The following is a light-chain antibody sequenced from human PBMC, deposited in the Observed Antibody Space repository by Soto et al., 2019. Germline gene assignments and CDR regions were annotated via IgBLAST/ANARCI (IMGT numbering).Light chain of an antibody. CDR1: SGSVSTSYY. CDR2: STN. CDR3: VLYMGSGIWV. V-gene: IGLV8-61*01. Sequence: QAVVTQEPSFSVSPGGTVTLTCGLRSGSVSTSYYPSWYQQTPGQTPRTLIYSTNTRSSGVPDRFSGSILGNKAALTITGAQADDVSDYYCVLYMGSGIWVFGGGTKVTVL. J-gene: IGLJ3*02.